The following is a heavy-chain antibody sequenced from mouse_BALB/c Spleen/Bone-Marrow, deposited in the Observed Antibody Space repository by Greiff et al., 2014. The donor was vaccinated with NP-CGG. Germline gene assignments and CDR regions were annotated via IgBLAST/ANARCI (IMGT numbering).Heavy chain of an antibody. CDR1: GFSLTSYG. V-gene: IGHV2-2*02. CDR2: IWSGGST. Sequence: VQLQQSGPGLVQPSQSLSITCTVSGFSLTSYGVHWVRQSPGKGLEWLGVIWSGGSTDYNAAFISRLSISKDNSKSQVFFKMNSLQANDTATYYCARNPGSAYWGQGTLVTVSA. CDR3: ARNPGSAY. J-gene: IGHJ3*01.